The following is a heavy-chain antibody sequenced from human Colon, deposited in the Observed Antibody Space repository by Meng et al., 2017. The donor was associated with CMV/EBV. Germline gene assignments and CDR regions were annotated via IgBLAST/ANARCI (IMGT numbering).Heavy chain of an antibody. Sequence: SCAASGFTVTPTYMMWVRQAPGKGLETVSFIYSGGTTYYADSVKGRFSISRDITKNSVDLQMDTLRVEDTAVYYCATSRAVTATDFDYWGRGTRVTVSS. V-gene: IGHV3-53*01. D-gene: IGHD2-21*02. CDR3: ATSRAVTATDFDY. CDR2: IYSGGTT. J-gene: IGHJ4*02. CDR1: GFTVTPTY.